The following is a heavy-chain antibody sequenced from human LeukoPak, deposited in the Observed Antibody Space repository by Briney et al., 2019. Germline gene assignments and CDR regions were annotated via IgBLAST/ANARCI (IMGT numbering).Heavy chain of an antibody. CDR1: GGSISSYY. Sequence: SETLSLSCTVSGGSISSYYWSWIRQPAGKGLEWIGRIYTSGSTNYNPSLKSRVTMSVDTSKNQFSLKLSSVTAADTAVYYCARVYYGLYYYYYYMDVWGKGTTVTISS. CDR3: ARVYYGLYYYYYYMDV. V-gene: IGHV4-4*07. J-gene: IGHJ6*03. D-gene: IGHD3-10*01. CDR2: IYTSGST.